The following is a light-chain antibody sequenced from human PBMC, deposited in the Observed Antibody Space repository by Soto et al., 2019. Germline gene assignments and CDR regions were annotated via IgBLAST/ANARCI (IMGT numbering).Light chain of an antibody. J-gene: IGKJ1*01. CDR2: DAS. CDR3: QQFIDGWT. Sequence: IQLTQSPSSLSASVGDRVTVTSRASDDITNYLAWYQQKAGKAPNLLIYDASSLESGVPSRFRGSGSETEFTLTISGLQPDDFATYYCQQFIDGWTFGQGTKVDIK. V-gene: IGKV1D-13*01. CDR1: DDITNY.